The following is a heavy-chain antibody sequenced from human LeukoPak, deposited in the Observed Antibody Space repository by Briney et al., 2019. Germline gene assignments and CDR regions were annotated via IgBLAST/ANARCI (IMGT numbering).Heavy chain of an antibody. Sequence: PSETLSLTCVVSGYSISNDYYWGWIRQPPGKGLEWIGHISYTGGTKYNPSLKSRVTISVDTSKKQFSLKVKSVTAADTAVYHCAMYGSWFDPWGQGTPVTVYS. CDR1: GYSISNDYY. J-gene: IGHJ5*02. D-gene: IGHD3-10*01. CDR3: AMYGSWFDP. CDR2: ISYTGGT. V-gene: IGHV4-38-2*01.